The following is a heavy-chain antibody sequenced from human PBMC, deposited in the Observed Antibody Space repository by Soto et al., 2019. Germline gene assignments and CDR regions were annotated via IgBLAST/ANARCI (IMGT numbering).Heavy chain of an antibody. CDR3: AKNPVYYYDSTGYHFDY. CDR2: ISGSSANA. CDR1: GFTFSTYV. D-gene: IGHD3-22*01. J-gene: IGHJ4*02. Sequence: PGGSLRLSCATSGFTFSTYVMSWVRQAPGKGLEWVSSISGSSANAYYADSMKGRFTISRDNSKNTLYLQMNSLRAEDTAVYYCAKNPVYYYDSTGYHFDYCGRGTLVTVSS. V-gene: IGHV3-23*01.